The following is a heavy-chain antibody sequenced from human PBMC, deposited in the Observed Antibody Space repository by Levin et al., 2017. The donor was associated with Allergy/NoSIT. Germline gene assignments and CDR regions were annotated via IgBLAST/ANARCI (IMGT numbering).Heavy chain of an antibody. CDR1: GFTFSSYG. CDR2: ISYDGSNK. CDR3: AKDGIYCSSTSCYTMSTGDYYYYMDV. D-gene: IGHD2-2*02. Sequence: GESLKISCAASGFTFSSYGMHWVRQAPGKGLEWVAVISYDGSNKYYADSVKGRFTISRDNSKNTLYLQMNSLRAEDTAVYYCAKDGIYCSSTSCYTMSTGDYYYYMDVWGKGTTVTVSS. V-gene: IGHV3-30*18. J-gene: IGHJ6*03.